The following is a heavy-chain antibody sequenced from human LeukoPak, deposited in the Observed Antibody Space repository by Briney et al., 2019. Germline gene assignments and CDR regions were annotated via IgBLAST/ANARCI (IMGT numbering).Heavy chain of an antibody. CDR3: ARGDPHADL. CDR1: GFDLHTYE. Sequence: GGSLRLSCAASGFDLHTYEMNWVRQAPGKGLEWIANITISGHTKNYADSVKGRFTISRDSARTSLYLQMNSLRVEDTGVYFCARGDPHADLWGQGTLVTVSS. CDR2: ITISGHTK. J-gene: IGHJ5*02. V-gene: IGHV3-48*03.